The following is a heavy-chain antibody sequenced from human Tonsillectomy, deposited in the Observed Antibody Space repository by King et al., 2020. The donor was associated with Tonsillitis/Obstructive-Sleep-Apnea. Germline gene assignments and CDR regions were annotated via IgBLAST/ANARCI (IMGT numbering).Heavy chain of an antibody. D-gene: IGHD1-26*01. Sequence: QLEQSGAEVKKPGSSVKVACKASGGTFSSYAISWVRQAHGQGLEWMGGIIPIFGTANYAQKFQGRVTITADESTSTAYMELSSLRSEDTAVYYCARDVVSPYSGSYWWDYWGQGTLVTVSS. CDR3: ARDVVSPYSGSYWWDY. CDR1: GGTFSSYA. J-gene: IGHJ4*02. V-gene: IGHV1-69*01. CDR2: IIPIFGTA.